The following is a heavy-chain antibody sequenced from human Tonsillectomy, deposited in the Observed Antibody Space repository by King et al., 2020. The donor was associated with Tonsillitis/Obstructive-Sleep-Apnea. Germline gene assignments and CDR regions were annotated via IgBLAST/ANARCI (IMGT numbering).Heavy chain of an antibody. CDR3: ARGLTITMVRDDY. J-gene: IGHJ4*02. V-gene: IGHV4-34*01. Sequence: VQQQQWGAGLLKPSETLSLTCAVYGGSFSGYYWSWIRQPPGKGLEWIGEINHSGSTNYNPSLKSRVTISVDTSKNQFSLKLTSVTAADTAVYYCARGLTITMVRDDYWGQGTLVTVSS. D-gene: IGHD3-10*01. CDR2: INHSGST. CDR1: GGSFSGYY.